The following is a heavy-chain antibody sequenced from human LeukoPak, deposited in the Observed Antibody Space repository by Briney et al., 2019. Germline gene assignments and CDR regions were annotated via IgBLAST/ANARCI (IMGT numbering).Heavy chain of an antibody. CDR2: ISGTGDST. J-gene: IGHJ4*02. D-gene: IGHD2-15*01. Sequence: PGGSRRLSCAASRFSFSTYAMGWVREAPGKGLEWVSSISGTGDSTYYADAAKGRFTIPRETSNNTMYLQINRQRTEDTALYYCVEDVVVIVAAKPGIWGQGTLVTVSS. CDR1: RFSFSTYA. V-gene: IGHV3-23*01. CDR3: VEDVVVIVAAKPGI.